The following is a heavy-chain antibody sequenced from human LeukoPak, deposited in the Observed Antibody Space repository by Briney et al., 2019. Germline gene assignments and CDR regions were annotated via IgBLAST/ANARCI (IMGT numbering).Heavy chain of an antibody. V-gene: IGHV3-30-3*01. D-gene: IGHD3-10*01. CDR2: ISYDGSNK. CDR3: ARDRVSGFGPDY. J-gene: IGHJ4*02. Sequence: PGRSLRLSCAASGFTFSSYAMHWVRQAPGKGLEWVAVISYDGSNKYYADSVKGRFTISRDNAKKSLYLQMNSLRAEDTAVYYCARDRVSGFGPDYWGQGTLVTVSS. CDR1: GFTFSSYA.